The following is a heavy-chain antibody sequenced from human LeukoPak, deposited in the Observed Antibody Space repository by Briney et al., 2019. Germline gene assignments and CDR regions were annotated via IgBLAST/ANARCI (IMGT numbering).Heavy chain of an antibody. CDR3: AVGGVYLRGGAEAFDI. J-gene: IGHJ3*02. V-gene: IGHV4-4*02. D-gene: IGHD3-10*01. Sequence: SGTLSLTCAVSGGSISSSNWWSWVRQPPGKGLEWIGEIYHSGSTNYNPSLKSRVTVSVDKSKNQFSLKLSSVTAADTAVYYCAVGGVYLRGGAEAFDIWGQGTMVTVSS. CDR1: GGSISSSNW. CDR2: IYHSGST.